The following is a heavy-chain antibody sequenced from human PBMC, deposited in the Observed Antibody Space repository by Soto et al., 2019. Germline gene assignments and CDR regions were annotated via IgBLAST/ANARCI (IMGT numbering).Heavy chain of an antibody. V-gene: IGHV3-23*01. CDR1: GFIFSTSA. CDR3: AKESFDWFFDL. CDR2: INGGGDT. J-gene: IGHJ2*01. Sequence: GGSLRLSCTASGFIFSTSALTWVRQAPGKGLEWVSTINGGGDTNYADSVKGRFTISRDNSKSTLYLQMSSLRAADTAVYYCAKESFDWFFDLWGRGTLVTVSS.